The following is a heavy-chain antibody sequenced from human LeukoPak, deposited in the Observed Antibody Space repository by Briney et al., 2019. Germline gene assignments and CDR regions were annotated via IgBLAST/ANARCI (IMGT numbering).Heavy chain of an antibody. Sequence: GRSMRLSCVASGFSFSSYAMHWVRQAPGKGLEWVAVISYDGSNKYYADSVKGRFTISRDNSKNTLYLQMNSLRAEDTAVYYCAKECAIGWLVVYYFDYWGQGTLVTVSS. CDR3: AKECAIGWLVVYYFDY. J-gene: IGHJ4*02. CDR2: ISYDGSNK. CDR1: GFSFSSYA. V-gene: IGHV3-30-3*01. D-gene: IGHD6-19*01.